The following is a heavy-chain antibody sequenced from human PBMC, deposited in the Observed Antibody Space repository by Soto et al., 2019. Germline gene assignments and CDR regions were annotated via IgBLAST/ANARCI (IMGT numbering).Heavy chain of an antibody. Sequence: QVQLVQSGAEVKKPGSSVKVSCKASGGTFSSYTISWVRQAPGQGLEWMGRIIPILGIANYAQKCQGRVTIPGYKATRTAYMEMSSVSSEDTAVYYCARDIDYKNWFDPWGKGSLVTVSS. CDR2: IIPILGIA. D-gene: IGHD4-4*01. V-gene: IGHV1-69*08. CDR3: ARDIDYKNWFDP. J-gene: IGHJ5*02. CDR1: GGTFSSYT.